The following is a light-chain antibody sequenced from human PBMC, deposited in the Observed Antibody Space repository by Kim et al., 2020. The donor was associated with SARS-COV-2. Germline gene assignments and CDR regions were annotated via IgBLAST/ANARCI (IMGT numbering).Light chain of an antibody. J-gene: IGKJ4*01. CDR3: QRRSNWRLT. Sequence: LSHRQRATHSCRAKQSVNTYLAWDQQKPGQAPRRRIYDASHRATGIPARCSGSGCGTDFTLTISSLESEDFAVYYGQRRSNWRLTVGGGTKVDIK. CDR1: QSVNTY. V-gene: IGKV3-11*01. CDR2: DAS.